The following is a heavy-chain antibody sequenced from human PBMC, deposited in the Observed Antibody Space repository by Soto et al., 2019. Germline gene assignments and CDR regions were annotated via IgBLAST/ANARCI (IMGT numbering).Heavy chain of an antibody. CDR1: GFTFSSYE. D-gene: IGHD6-19*01. CDR3: ARTPGIAVAGEAFDI. CDR2: ISSSGSTI. V-gene: IGHV3-48*03. J-gene: IGHJ3*02. Sequence: GGSLRLSCAASGFTFSSYEMNWVRQAPGKGLEWVSYISSSGSTIYYADSVKGRFTISRDNARNSLYLQMNSLRAEDTAVYYCARTPGIAVAGEAFDIWGQGTMVTVSS.